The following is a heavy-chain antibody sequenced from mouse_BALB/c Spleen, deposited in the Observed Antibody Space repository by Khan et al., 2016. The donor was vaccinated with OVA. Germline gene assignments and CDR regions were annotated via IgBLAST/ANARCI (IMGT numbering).Heavy chain of an antibody. V-gene: IGHV3-2*02. CDR3: ARKNYFDYAVDY. J-gene: IGHJ4*01. D-gene: IGHD1-1*01. CDR1: GYSITTNYA. CDR2: LSYSGST. Sequence: EVQLQESGPGLVKPSQSLSLTCTVTGYSITTNYAWDWIRQFPGNKLEWMGYLSYSGSTSYNPSLKSRISITRDTSKNHFFLQLNSVTTEDTATYYCARKNYFDYAVDYWGQGTSVTVSS.